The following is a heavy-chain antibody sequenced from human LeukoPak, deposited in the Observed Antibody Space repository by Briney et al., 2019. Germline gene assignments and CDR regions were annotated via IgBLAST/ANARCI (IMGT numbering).Heavy chain of an antibody. J-gene: IGHJ5*02. V-gene: IGHV1-8*01. D-gene: IGHD3-3*01. CDR2: MNPNSGNT. CDR3: ARTRRGVLEWVNWFHP. CDR1: GYTFTSYD. Sequence: GASLKVSCKASGYTFTSYDTNWVRRATGQALEWMGWMNPNSGNTGYAQTFQGRVTMHRNTPLRTPYRAVSSLRSQNPPVFYCARTRRGVLEWVNWFHPWGQGTLVTVSS.